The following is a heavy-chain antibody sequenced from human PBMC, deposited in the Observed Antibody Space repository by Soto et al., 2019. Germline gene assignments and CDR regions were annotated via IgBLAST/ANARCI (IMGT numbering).Heavy chain of an antibody. J-gene: IGHJ6*02. V-gene: IGHV3-33*01. CDR3: ARRGGSSSSARYFYYYGMDV. Sequence: QVQLVESGGGVVQPGRSLRLSCAASGFTFSSYGMHWVRQAPGKGLEWVAVIWYDGSNKYYADSVKGRFTISRDNSKNTLYLQMNSLRAEDTAVYYCARRGGSSSSARYFYYYGMDVWGQGTTVTVSS. CDR1: GFTFSSYG. D-gene: IGHD6-6*01. CDR2: IWYDGSNK.